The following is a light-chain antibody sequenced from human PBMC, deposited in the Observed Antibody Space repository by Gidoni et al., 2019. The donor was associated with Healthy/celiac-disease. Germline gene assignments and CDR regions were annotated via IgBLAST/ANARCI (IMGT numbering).Light chain of an antibody. CDR3: QQRSNWLWT. V-gene: IGKV3-11*01. J-gene: IGKJ1*01. CDR1: QSVSSY. CDR2: DAS. Sequence: EIVLTQSPSTLSLSPGERATLSCRASQSVSSYLAWYQQKPGQAPRLLIYDASNMATGIPARFSGSGSGTDFTLTISSLEPEDFAVYYCQQRSNWLWTFXXXTKVEIK.